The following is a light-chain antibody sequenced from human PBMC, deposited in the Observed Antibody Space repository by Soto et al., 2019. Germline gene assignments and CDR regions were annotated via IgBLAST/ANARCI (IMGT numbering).Light chain of an antibody. CDR1: QSVSSSY. V-gene: IGKV3-20*01. J-gene: IGKJ1*01. CDR2: GAS. CDR3: QQYGSSPWT. Sequence: EVVLTQSPGTLSLSQGERATLSCRASQSVSSSYLVWYQQKPGQAPRLLIYGASSRATGIPGRFSGSGSGTDFTLTISRLEPEDFAVYYCQQYGSSPWTFGQGTKVDIK.